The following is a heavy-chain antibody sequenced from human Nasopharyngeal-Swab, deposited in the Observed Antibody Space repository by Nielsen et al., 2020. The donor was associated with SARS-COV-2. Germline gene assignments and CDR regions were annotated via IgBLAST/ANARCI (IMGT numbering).Heavy chain of an antibody. CDR2: INAGKGNT. V-gene: IGHV1-3*01. J-gene: IGHJ4*02. D-gene: IGHD6-19*01. CDR3: ARVPAVAASRIDY. CDR1: GYTLSNYA. Sequence: ASAKVSCKASGYTLSNYAMYWVRQAPGQRPEFMGWINAGKGNTIYSQRFQGRVRISRDTSANTVYMELNRLRSEDTAVYYCARVPAVAASRIDYWGQGTLVTVSS.